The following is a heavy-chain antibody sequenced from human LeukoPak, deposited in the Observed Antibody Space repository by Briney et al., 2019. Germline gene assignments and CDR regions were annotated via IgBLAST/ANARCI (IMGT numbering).Heavy chain of an antibody. J-gene: IGHJ4*02. D-gene: IGHD3-16*01. CDR3: ATDVRSGESNGSFDY. Sequence: ASVKVSCKVSGYIFTELSMHWVRQAPGKGLEWMGGFYPEDGEMIYAQKLQGRVTMTEDTSTDTAYMDLSSLRSEDTAVYYCATDVRSGESNGSFDYWGQGTLVTVSS. CDR1: GYIFTELS. V-gene: IGHV1-24*01. CDR2: FYPEDGEM.